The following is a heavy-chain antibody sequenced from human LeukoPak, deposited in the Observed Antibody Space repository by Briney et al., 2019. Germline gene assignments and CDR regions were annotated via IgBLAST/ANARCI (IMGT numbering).Heavy chain of an antibody. CDR1: GGSISSYY. Sequence: SETLSLTCTVSGGSISSYYWSWIRQHPGKGLEWIGYIYYSGSTYYNPSLKSRVTISVDTSKNQFSLKLSSVTAADTAVYYCARTRRADYGDYLPPVYYFDYWGQGTLVTVSS. D-gene: IGHD4-17*01. V-gene: IGHV4-59*06. CDR2: IYYSGST. J-gene: IGHJ4*02. CDR3: ARTRRADYGDYLPPVYYFDY.